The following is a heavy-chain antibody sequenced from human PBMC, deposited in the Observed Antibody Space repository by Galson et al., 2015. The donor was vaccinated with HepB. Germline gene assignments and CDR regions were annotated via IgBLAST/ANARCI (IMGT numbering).Heavy chain of an antibody. CDR1: GFTFSNAR. CDR2: IKRKSNGGTT. D-gene: IGHD3-10*01. CDR3: TLNAGSWGVDG. J-gene: IGHJ6*02. Sequence: SLRLSCAASGFTFSNARITWVRQVPGKGLEWVGRIKRKSNGGTTDYAAPVKGRFSISRDDLKDMLYLQMDSLKIEDTAVYYCTLNAGSWGVDGWGQGTTVTVSS. V-gene: IGHV3-15*01.